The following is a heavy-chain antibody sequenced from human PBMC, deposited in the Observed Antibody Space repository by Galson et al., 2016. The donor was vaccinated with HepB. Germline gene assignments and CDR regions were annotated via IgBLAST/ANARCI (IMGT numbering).Heavy chain of an antibody. J-gene: IGHJ4*02. Sequence: SLRLSCAASGFTFNNSAMHWVRQSPGKGLEWVAVISPDESNNVSADSVKGRFTISRDTSKNTLFLQMNSLSPEDTAIYYCTRDSGYYESRGLFDYWGQGTLVTVSS. CDR2: ISPDESNN. V-gene: IGHV3-30-3*01. D-gene: IGHD3-22*01. CDR3: TRDSGYYESRGLFDY. CDR1: GFTFNNSA.